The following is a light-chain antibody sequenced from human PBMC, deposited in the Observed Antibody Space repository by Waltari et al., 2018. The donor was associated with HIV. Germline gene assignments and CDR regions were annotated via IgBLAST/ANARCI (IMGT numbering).Light chain of an antibody. CDR2: AAS. Sequence: DIQMTQSPPSLSASVGVEVTITCRASQSIDNYLNWYQQKPGKAPKLLIYAASSLQSGVPSRFSGSGSGTDFTLTISSLQPEDFATYYCQQSYTSLSLTFGGGTKVEIK. J-gene: IGKJ4*01. V-gene: IGKV1-39*01. CDR1: QSIDNY. CDR3: QQSYTSLSLT.